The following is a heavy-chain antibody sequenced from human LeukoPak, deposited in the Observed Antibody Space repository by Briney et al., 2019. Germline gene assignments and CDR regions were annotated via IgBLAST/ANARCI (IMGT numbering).Heavy chain of an antibody. Sequence: GGSLRLSCAASGFTFSSYSMNWVRQAPGKVLVWVSRINSDGSSTSYADSVKGRFTISRDNAKNTLYLQMNSLRAEDTAVYYCARGPSRFGELSGGNWGQGTLVTVSS. CDR1: GFTFSSYS. V-gene: IGHV3-74*01. D-gene: IGHD3-10*01. J-gene: IGHJ4*02. CDR2: INSDGSST. CDR3: ARGPSRFGELSGGN.